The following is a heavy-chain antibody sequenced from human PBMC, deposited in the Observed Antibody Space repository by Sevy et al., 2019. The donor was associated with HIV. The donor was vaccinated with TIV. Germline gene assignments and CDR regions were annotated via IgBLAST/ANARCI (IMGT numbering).Heavy chain of an antibody. J-gene: IGHJ4*02. Sequence: GGSLRLSCVASGFTFRSFSMNWVRQAPGKELEWISYISSSSDVIQYADSVKGRFTISRDNAKNSLYLQMNSLRAEDTAVYYCARDQRGDKTQDWGQGTLVTVSS. D-gene: IGHD3-16*01. CDR1: GFTFRSFS. V-gene: IGHV3-48*01. CDR2: ISSSSDVI. CDR3: ARDQRGDKTQD.